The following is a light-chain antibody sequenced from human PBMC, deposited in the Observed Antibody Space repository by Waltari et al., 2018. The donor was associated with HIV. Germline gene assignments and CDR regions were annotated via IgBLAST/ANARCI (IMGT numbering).Light chain of an antibody. Sequence: SYELTQPPSVSVSPGQTARITCSGDALPKKYASWYQQKSGQAPVLGFYEDSKRPSGIPERFSGSSSGTVATLTISGAQVEDESDYYCYSTDTSGHHRVFGGGTKLTVL. CDR2: EDS. J-gene: IGLJ2*01. CDR3: YSTDTSGHHRV. V-gene: IGLV3-10*01. CDR1: ALPKKY.